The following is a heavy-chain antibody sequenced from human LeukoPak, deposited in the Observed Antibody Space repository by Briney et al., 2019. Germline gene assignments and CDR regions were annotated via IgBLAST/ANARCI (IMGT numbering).Heavy chain of an antibody. V-gene: IGHV1-58*02. Sequence: SVNLSCKASGFTFPSSAMQWVRHARGQRLEWIGWIVVGSGNTNYAQKFQERVTITRDMSTSTAYMERSSLRSEDTAVYYFAALPRAGAVPIEYWGQGALGTVSS. CDR2: IVVGSGNT. D-gene: IGHD6-19*01. J-gene: IGHJ4*02. CDR1: GFTFPSSA. CDR3: AALPRAGAVPIEY.